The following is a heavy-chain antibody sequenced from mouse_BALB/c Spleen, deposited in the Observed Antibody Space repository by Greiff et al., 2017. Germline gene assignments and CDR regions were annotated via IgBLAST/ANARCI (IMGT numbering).Heavy chain of an antibody. Sequence: VKLQESGAELVRPGTSVKISCKASGYAFTNYWIGWVKQRPGHGLEWIGDIYPGSGNTYYNEKFKGKATLTADKSSSTVYMQLSRLTSEDSAVDICARWWVVGAMDYWGQGTTVTVSS. CDR1: GYAFTNYW. CDR3: ARWWVVGAMDY. V-gene: IGHV1-63*01. D-gene: IGHD1-1*01. J-gene: IGHJ4*01. CDR2: IYPGSGNT.